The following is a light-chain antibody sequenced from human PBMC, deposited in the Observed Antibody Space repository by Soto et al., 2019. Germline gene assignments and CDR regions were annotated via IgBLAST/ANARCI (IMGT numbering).Light chain of an antibody. CDR2: GAS. CDR3: QQYNNWPLIT. Sequence: EIIMTQSPATLSLSPGERAALSCRASQSVNNKLAWYQQTPGQAPRLLIYGASTRATGIPVRFSGSGSGTALTLTISSLQSEDFALYYCQQYNNWPLITFGQGTRLDIK. V-gene: IGKV3-15*01. CDR1: QSVNNK. J-gene: IGKJ5*01.